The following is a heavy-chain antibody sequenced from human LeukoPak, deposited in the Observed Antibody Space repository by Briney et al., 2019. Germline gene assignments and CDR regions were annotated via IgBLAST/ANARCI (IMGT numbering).Heavy chain of an antibody. CDR1: GYTFTCYY. V-gene: IGHV1-2*02. CDR3: ARVGQYCTNGVCSYYFDY. J-gene: IGHJ4*02. D-gene: IGHD2-8*01. Sequence: ASVKVSCKASGYTFTCYYMHWVRQAPGQGLEWMGWINPNSGGTNYAQKFQGRVTMTRDTSISTAYMELSRLRSDDTAVYYCARVGQYCTNGVCSYYFDYWGQGTLVTVSS. CDR2: INPNSGGT.